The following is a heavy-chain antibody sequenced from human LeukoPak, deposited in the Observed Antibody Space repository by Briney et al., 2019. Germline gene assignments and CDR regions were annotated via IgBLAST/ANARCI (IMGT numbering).Heavy chain of an antibody. CDR2: IWNDESKI. CDR1: GFTFSSYG. V-gene: IGHV3-33*02. D-gene: IGHD6-19*01. J-gene: IGHJ4*02. Sequence: GGSLRLSCTASGFTFSSYGMHWVRQAPGKGLEWVAVIWNDESKIYYGDSAKGRFTISRDNSKNTVFLQMNSLRAEDTAIYYCARFTGFTSGWSDYWGQGTLVTVSS. CDR3: ARFTGFTSGWSDY.